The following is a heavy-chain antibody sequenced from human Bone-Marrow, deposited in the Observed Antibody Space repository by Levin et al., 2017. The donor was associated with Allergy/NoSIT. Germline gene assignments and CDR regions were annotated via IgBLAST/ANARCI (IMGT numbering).Heavy chain of an antibody. J-gene: IGHJ3*02. CDR1: GGSISSGDYY. Sequence: SQTLSLTCTVSGGSISSGDYYWSWIRQPPGKGLEWIGYIYYSGSTYYNPSLKSRVTISVDTSKNQFSLKLSSVTAADTAVYYCARGKFSSSWHVGDAFDIWGQGTMVTVSS. CDR3: ARGKFSSSWHVGDAFDI. CDR2: IYYSGST. V-gene: IGHV4-30-4*01. D-gene: IGHD6-13*01.